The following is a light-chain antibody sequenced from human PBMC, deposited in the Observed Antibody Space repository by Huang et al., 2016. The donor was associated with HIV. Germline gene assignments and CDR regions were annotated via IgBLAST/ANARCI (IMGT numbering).Light chain of an antibody. Sequence: EIVLTQSPATLSLSPGERATLACRASPGLANYLAWYQQKPGQAPRLLIYDASNRATGSPARFSGSGSGTDFTLTISSLEPEDFAVYYCQQRGNWQLTFGGGTKVEIK. CDR1: PGLANY. V-gene: IGKV3-11*01. CDR2: DAS. J-gene: IGKJ4*01. CDR3: QQRGNWQLT.